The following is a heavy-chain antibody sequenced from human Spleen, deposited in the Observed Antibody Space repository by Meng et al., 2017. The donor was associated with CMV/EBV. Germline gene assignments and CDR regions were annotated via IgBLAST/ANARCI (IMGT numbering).Heavy chain of an antibody. J-gene: IGHJ5*02. CDR1: TGDYY. Sequence: TGDYYWSWVRQPPGKGLERIAYIYNTGSTYYNPSLRSRVSLSVDTSKNQFSLKLRSVTAADTAVYYCARDVRRSVRGGYTFTQGFDPWGQGTLVTVSS. CDR3: ARDVRRSVRGGYTFTQGFDP. D-gene: IGHD3-10*02. CDR2: IYNTGST. V-gene: IGHV4-30-4*08.